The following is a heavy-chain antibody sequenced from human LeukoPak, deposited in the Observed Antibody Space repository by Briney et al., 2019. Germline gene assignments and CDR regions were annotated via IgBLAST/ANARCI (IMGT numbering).Heavy chain of an antibody. CDR1: GFTFSSYA. V-gene: IGHV3-30-3*01. Sequence: PGGSLRLSCAASGFTFSSYAMHWVRQAPGKGLEWVAVISYDGSNKYYADSVKGRFTISRDNSKNTLYLQMNSLRAEDTAVYYCASARSHCSGGSRGAFDIWGQGTMVTVSS. D-gene: IGHD2-15*01. J-gene: IGHJ3*02. CDR2: ISYDGSNK. CDR3: ASARSHCSGGSRGAFDI.